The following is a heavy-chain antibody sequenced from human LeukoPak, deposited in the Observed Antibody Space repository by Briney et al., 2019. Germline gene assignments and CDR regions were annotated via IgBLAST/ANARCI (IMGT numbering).Heavy chain of an antibody. Sequence: PGGSLRLSCAASGFTFSSYGMHWVRQAPGKGLEWLAFIRYDGSNKYNADSVKGRITISRDNSKNTLYLQMNSLRAEDTAVYYCAKEARNSGSYWTLDYWGQGTLVTVSS. CDR2: IRYDGSNK. CDR3: AKEARNSGSYWTLDY. J-gene: IGHJ4*02. V-gene: IGHV3-30*02. D-gene: IGHD1-26*01. CDR1: GFTFSSYG.